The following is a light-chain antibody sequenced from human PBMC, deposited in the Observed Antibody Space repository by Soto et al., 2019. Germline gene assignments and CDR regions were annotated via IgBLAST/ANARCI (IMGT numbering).Light chain of an antibody. CDR1: QSVSSY. CDR2: DAS. V-gene: IGKV3-11*01. J-gene: IGKJ4*01. Sequence: EIVLTQSPATLSLSPGERATLSCRASQSVSSYLAWYQQKPGQAPRLLIYDASNRATGIPARFSGSGSGTDFTLTISRLEPEDSAVYYCQQHSRSITFGGGTKVDIK. CDR3: QQHSRSIT.